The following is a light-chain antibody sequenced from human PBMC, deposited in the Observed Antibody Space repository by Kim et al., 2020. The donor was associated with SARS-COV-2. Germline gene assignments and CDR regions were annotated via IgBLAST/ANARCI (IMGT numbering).Light chain of an antibody. J-gene: IGKJ2*01. Sequence: SPGDGVTLSCRASQSVSSNSLAWYQQKPGQAPRLLIYGASSRATGIPDRFSGSGSGTDFTLTISRLEPEDFAVYYCQQYGSSPLYTFGQGTKLEI. CDR3: QQYGSSPLYT. CDR1: QSVSSNS. CDR2: GAS. V-gene: IGKV3-20*01.